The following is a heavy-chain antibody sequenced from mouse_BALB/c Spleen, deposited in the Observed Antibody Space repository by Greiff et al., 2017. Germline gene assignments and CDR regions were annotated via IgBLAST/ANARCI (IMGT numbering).Heavy chain of an antibody. Sequence: VQLQQSGAELAKPGASVKMSCKASGYTFTSYWMHWVKQRPGQGLEWIGYINPSTGYTEYNQKFKDKATLTADKSSSTAYMQLSSLTSEDSAVYYCARSYRYDVWFAYWGQGTLVTVSA. CDR3: ARSYRYDVWFAY. CDR2: INPSTGYT. D-gene: IGHD2-14*01. V-gene: IGHV1-7*01. CDR1: GYTFTSYW. J-gene: IGHJ3*01.